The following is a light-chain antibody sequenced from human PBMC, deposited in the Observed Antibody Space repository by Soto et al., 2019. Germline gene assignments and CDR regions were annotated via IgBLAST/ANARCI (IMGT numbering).Light chain of an antibody. J-gene: IGLJ1*01. V-gene: IGLV2-14*01. CDR1: SSDVGGYNY. Sequence: TQPAAGSGSPGEAITISCTGTSSDVGGYNYVSWYQQHPGKAPKLMIYDVSNRPSGVSNRFSGSKSGNTASLTISGLQAEDEADYYCSSYTSSSTYVFGTGTKVTVL. CDR2: DVS. CDR3: SSYTSSSTYV.